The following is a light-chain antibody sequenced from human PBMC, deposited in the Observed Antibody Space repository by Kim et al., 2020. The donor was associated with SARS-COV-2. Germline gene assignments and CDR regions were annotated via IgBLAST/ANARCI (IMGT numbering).Light chain of an antibody. J-gene: IGKJ3*01. CDR3: KQDYTTPFT. Sequence: DIVMTQSPDSLAVSLGERATINCKSSQSLLYRNNNYLSWYRQKPGQPPKLLIYWASTRASGVPDRFSGSGSGTDFTLTISSLQAEDVAVYYCKQDYTTPFTFGPGTKVDIK. V-gene: IGKV4-1*01. CDR2: WAS. CDR1: QSLLYRNNNY.